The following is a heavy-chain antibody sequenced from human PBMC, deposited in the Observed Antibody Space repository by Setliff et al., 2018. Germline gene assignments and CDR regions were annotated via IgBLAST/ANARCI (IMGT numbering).Heavy chain of an antibody. CDR1: GGSFSGYY. V-gene: IGHV4-34*01. CDR3: ARTLLLSPYYFDY. J-gene: IGHJ4*02. CDR2: INHSGST. Sequence: PSETLSLTCAVYGGSFSGYYWSWIRQPPGKGLEWIGEINHSGSTNYNPSLKSRVTISVDTSKNQFSLKLSPVTAADTAVYYCARTLLLSPYYFDYWGQGTLVTVSS. D-gene: IGHD2-21*01.